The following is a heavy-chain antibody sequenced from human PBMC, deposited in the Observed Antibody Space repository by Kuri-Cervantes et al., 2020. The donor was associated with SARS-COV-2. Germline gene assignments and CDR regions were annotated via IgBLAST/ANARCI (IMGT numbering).Heavy chain of an antibody. V-gene: IGHV3-23*01. CDR1: GFTFSSYA. Sequence: GESLKISCTASGFTFSSYAMSWVRQAPGKGLEWVSTVSGSGVSTYYADSVKGRFTISRDNSASTMFLQMSSLRAEDTALYFCAKDLISASYFGSGSPDYWGQGTLVTVSS. J-gene: IGHJ4*02. CDR2: VSGSGVST. D-gene: IGHD3-10*01. CDR3: AKDLISASYFGSGSPDY.